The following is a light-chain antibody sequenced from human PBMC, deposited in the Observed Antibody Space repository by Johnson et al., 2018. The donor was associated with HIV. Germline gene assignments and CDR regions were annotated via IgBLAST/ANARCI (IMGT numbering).Light chain of an antibody. CDR3: GTWDSSLSAHFV. V-gene: IGLV1-51*02. Sequence: QSVLTQPPSVSAAPRQKVTISCSGSSSNIGINYVSWYQQLPGTAPKLLIYEKNKRPSGIPDRFSASKSGTSATLAITGLPTGDEADYYCGTWDSSLSAHFVFGTGTRVTV. CDR2: EKN. J-gene: IGLJ1*01. CDR1: SSNIGINY.